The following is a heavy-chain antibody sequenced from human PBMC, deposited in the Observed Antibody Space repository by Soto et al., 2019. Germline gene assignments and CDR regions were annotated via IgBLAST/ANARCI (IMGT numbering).Heavy chain of an antibody. CDR2: ISGSGGST. CDR1: GFTFSSYA. CDR3: AKAPFSGSGSYYLDY. D-gene: IGHD6-19*01. V-gene: IGHV3-23*01. Sequence: EVQLLESGGGLVQPGGSLRLSCAASGFTFSSYAMSWVRQAPGKGLEWVSAISGSGGSTYYADSVKGRFTISRDNSKITLYLQMNSLRAEDTAVYYCAKAPFSGSGSYYLDYWGQGTLVTVSS. J-gene: IGHJ4*02.